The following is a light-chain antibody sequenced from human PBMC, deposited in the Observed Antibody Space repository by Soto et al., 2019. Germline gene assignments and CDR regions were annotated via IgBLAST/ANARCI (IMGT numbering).Light chain of an antibody. CDR2: AAS. CDR1: QNINGY. CDR3: QKYSSYPLT. V-gene: IGKV1-8*01. J-gene: IGKJ1*01. Sequence: AIRMTQSPSSFSASIGDRVTITFRASQNINGYLAWYQQKPGKAPQLLIYAASTFHSGVPSRFSVSASGTDFTLNISCLQSEDFATYYCQKYSSYPLTFGQGTKVEIK.